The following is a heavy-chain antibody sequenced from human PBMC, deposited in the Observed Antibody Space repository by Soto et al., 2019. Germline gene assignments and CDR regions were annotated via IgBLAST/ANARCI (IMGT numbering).Heavy chain of an antibody. Sequence: GGSVRLSCAASGFTFSTYTMTWVRQAPGKGLEWISSISRVSSCIYYAGSVKGRFTISRYNARNSWFLQMNSLRADDTAVYYGARDILSGGAYPDSCGQGTKVTVSS. D-gene: IGHD3-10*01. V-gene: IGHV3-21*01. J-gene: IGHJ5*01. CDR3: ARDILSGGAYPDS. CDR2: ISRVSSCI. CDR1: GFTFSTYT.